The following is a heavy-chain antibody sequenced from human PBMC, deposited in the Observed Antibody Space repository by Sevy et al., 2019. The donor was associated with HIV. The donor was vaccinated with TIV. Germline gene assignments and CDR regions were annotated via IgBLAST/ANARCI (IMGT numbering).Heavy chain of an antibody. V-gene: IGHV4-39*01. CDR3: ARRDGYNLGYYYMDV. J-gene: IGHJ6*03. CDR2: NYYSGST. Sequence: SETLSLTCSVSGGSISSSDHYWDWIRQPPGKGLEWIGSNYYSGSTYYNPSLKSRVTISVDTSKNQFSLKLSSVTAADTAVYYCARRDGYNLGYYYMDVWGKGTTVTVSS. D-gene: IGHD5-12*01. CDR1: GGSISSSDHY.